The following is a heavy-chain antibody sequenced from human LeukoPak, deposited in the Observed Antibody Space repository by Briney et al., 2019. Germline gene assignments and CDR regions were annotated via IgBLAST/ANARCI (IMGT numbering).Heavy chain of an antibody. V-gene: IGHV1-69*01. D-gene: IGHD3-3*01. CDR3: ARDYDFWSGYYTSRDYYYYMDV. CDR1: GGTFSSYA. Sequence: SVKVSCKASGGTFSSYAISWVRQAPGQGLEWMGGIIPIFGTANYAQKFQGRVMITADESTSTANMELRSLRSEDRAVYYCARDYDFWSGYYTSRDYYYYMDVWGKGTTVTVSS. J-gene: IGHJ6*03. CDR2: IIPIFGTA.